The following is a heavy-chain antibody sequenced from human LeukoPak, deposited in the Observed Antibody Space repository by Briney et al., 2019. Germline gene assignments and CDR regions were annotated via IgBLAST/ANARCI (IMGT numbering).Heavy chain of an antibody. D-gene: IGHD5-24*01. CDR3: ARWLQSLDAFDI. V-gene: IGHV3-23*01. CDR1: GFTFSSYA. J-gene: IGHJ3*02. CDR2: ISASGDST. Sequence: GGSLRLSCAASGFTFSSYAMSWVRQAPGKGLEWVSTISASGDSTYSADSVKGRFTIFRDNSKNTLYLQMNSLRAEDTAVYYCARWLQSLDAFDIWGQGTMVTVSS.